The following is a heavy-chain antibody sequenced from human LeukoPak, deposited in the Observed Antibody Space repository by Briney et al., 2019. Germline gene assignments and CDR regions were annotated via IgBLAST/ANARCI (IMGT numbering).Heavy chain of an antibody. CDR1: GFTFSDYY. J-gene: IGHJ4*02. V-gene: IGHV3-11*01. CDR3: ARAAPNTAMVNFDY. D-gene: IGHD5-18*01. CDR2: ISSSGSAI. Sequence: GGSLRLSCAASGFTFSDYYMSWIRQAPGKGLEWVSYISSSGSAIYYADSVKGRFTVPRDNAKNSLYLQMNSLRAEDTAVYYCARAAPNTAMVNFDYWGQGTLVTVSS.